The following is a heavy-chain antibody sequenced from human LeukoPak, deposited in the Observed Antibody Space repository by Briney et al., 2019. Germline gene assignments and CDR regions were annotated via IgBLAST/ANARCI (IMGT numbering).Heavy chain of an antibody. Sequence: GGSLRLSCAASGFTFSDYYMSWIRQAPGKGLEWVSYISSSGSTIYYADSVKGRFTISRDNAKNSLYLQMNSLRAEDTAVYYCARVNTAMVWYYMDVWGKGTTVTVSS. J-gene: IGHJ6*03. CDR3: ARVNTAMVWYYMDV. CDR2: ISSSGSTI. CDR1: GFTFSDYY. V-gene: IGHV3-11*01. D-gene: IGHD5-18*01.